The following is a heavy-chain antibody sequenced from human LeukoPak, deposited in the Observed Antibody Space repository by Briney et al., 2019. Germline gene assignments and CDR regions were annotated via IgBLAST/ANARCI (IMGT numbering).Heavy chain of an antibody. Sequence: GGSLRLSRAASGFTFSDYNMRWIRQAPGKGLEWVSSISRSGSTKYYAAPVKGRFTISRDNAKNSLFLQMNSLRAEDTAVYYCARVLRYCSGGNCYSGGLGYMDVWGKGTTVTISS. CDR3: ARVLRYCSGGNCYSGGLGYMDV. CDR2: ISRSGSTK. J-gene: IGHJ6*03. V-gene: IGHV3-11*01. CDR1: GFTFSDYN. D-gene: IGHD2-15*01.